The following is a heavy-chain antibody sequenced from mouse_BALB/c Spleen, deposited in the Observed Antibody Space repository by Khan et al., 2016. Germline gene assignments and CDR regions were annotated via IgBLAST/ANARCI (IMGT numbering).Heavy chain of an antibody. CDR3: AGGTPFAS. V-gene: IGHV1-80*01. CDR1: GYAFSGYW. J-gene: IGHJ3*01. D-gene: IGHD3-3*01. CDR2: IYPGDGDT. Sequence: QVQLKQSGAELVRPGSSVKISCKASGYAFSGYWMNWVKQRPGQGLEWIGQIYPGDGDTNYNGKFKGKATLTADKSSSTAYMQLSSLTSEDSAVYFCAGGTPFASWGQGTLVTVSA.